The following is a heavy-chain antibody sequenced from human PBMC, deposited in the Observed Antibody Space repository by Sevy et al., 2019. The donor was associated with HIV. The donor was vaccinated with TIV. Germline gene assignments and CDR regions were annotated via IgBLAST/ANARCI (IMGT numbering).Heavy chain of an antibody. V-gene: IGHV3-30*18. J-gene: IGHJ3*02. CDR1: GFTFSSYG. CDR2: ISYDGSNK. CDR3: ANGYRGAFDI. Sequence: GGSLRLSCAASGFTFSSYGMHWVRQAPGKGLEWVAVISYDGSNKYYADSVKGRFTISRDNSKNTLYLQMNGLRAEDTAVYYCANGYRGAFDIWGQGTMVTVSS. D-gene: IGHD1-1*01.